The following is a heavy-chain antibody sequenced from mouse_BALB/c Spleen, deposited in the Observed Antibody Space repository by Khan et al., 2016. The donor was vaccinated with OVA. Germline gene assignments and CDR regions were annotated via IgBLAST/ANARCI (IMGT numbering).Heavy chain of an antibody. J-gene: IGHJ2*01. Sequence: VQLKESGPGLVKPSQSLSLTCTVTGYSITSDYAWNWIRQFPGNKLEWMGFISYSGNTNYNPSLKSRISITRDKSKNQFFLQLNSVTTEDTATNYCARVYGGDFDYWGQGTTLTVSS. CDR1: GYSITSDYA. D-gene: IGHD1-1*01. CDR3: ARVYGGDFDY. V-gene: IGHV3-2*02. CDR2: ISYSGNT.